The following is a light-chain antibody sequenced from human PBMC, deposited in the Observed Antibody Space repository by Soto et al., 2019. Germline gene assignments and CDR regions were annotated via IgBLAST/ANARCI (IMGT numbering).Light chain of an antibody. CDR3: QQYNTYWT. J-gene: IGKJ1*01. CDR1: QNINWY. Sequence: DIQMTQSPSTLSASVGDRVTITCRASQNINWYLAWYQQKPGKAPKLLISEAASLPRGVPSRFSGSGSRTEFTLTISSLQPDDFATYYCQQYNTYWTFGQGTKVDIK. CDR2: EAA. V-gene: IGKV1-5*03.